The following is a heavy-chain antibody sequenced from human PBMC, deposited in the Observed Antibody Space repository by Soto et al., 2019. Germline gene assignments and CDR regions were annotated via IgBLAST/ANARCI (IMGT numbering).Heavy chain of an antibody. CDR2: IWYDGSNK. J-gene: IGHJ4*02. CDR1: GFTFSSYG. CDR3: GRGGSSSWYWSDY. D-gene: IGHD6-13*01. V-gene: IGHV3-33*01. Sequence: QVQLVESGGGVVQPGRSLRLSCAASGFTFSSYGMHWVRQAPGKGLEWVAVIWYDGSNKYYADSVKGRFTISRDNSKNAVYLQKNRLRAGEDGVYYCGRGGSSSWYWSDYWGQGTLVTVSS.